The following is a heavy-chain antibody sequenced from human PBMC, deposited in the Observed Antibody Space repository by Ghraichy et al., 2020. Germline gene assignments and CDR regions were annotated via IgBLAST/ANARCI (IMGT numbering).Heavy chain of an antibody. CDR1: GYTFTGYY. CDR3: ARAQGSGWYHDYYYGMDV. CDR2: INPNSGGT. D-gene: IGHD6-19*01. J-gene: IGHJ6*02. Sequence: ASVKVSCKASGYTFTGYYMHWVRQAPGQGLEWMGWINPNSGGTNYAQKFQGRVTMTRDTSISTAYMELSRLRSDDTAVYYCARAQGSGWYHDYYYGMDVWGQGTTVTVSS. V-gene: IGHV1-2*02.